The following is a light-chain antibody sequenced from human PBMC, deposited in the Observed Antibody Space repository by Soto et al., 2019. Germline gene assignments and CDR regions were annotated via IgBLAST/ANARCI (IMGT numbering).Light chain of an antibody. V-gene: IGKV3-20*01. CDR1: QSVSSST. J-gene: IGKJ1*01. CDR2: GAS. Sequence: EIVLTQSPGTLSLSPGERATLSCRASQSVSSSTLAWYQKKPGQAPRLLIYGASSRATGIPDRFSGSGSGTDFTLTISRLEPEDFAVYYCQQYGSSRWTFGQGTKVEIK. CDR3: QQYGSSRWT.